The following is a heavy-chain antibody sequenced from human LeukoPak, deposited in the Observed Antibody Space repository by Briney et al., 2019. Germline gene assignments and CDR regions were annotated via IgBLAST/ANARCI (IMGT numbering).Heavy chain of an antibody. J-gene: IGHJ4*02. D-gene: IGHD1-14*01. V-gene: IGHV3-72*01. CDR2: TRDKANSYTT. CDR3: ARGSTGRPSVFDY. CDR1: GFTFSHHY. Sequence: GGSLRLSCAASGFTFSHHYMDWVRQAPGKGLEWVARTRDKANSYTTEYAASVKGRFTISRDDSKNSLYLQMNSLRTEDTAVYFCARGSTGRPSVFDYWGQGTLVTV.